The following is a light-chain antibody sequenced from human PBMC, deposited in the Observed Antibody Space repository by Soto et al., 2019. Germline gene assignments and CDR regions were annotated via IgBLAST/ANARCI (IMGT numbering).Light chain of an antibody. V-gene: IGLV2-11*01. CDR2: DVS. Sequence: LTQPRSVSGSPGHSVTISCTVTSSDVGGYNFVSWYQQYPGKAPKLLIYDVSKRPSGVPDRFSGSKSGNTASLTISGLQAEDEADYYCCSFAGTFTYVFGTGTKVTVL. CDR1: SSDVGGYNF. CDR3: CSFAGTFTYV. J-gene: IGLJ1*01.